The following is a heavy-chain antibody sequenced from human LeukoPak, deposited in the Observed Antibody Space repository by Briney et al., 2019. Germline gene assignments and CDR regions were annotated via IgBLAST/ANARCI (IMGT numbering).Heavy chain of an antibody. D-gene: IGHD2-21*02. J-gene: IGHJ3*02. CDR1: GFTFSSYS. CDR2: ISSSSSYI. V-gene: IGHV3-21*01. CDR3: ARERAYCGGDCYSDAFDI. Sequence: GGSLRLSCAASGFTFSSYSMNWVRQAPGKGLEWVSSISSSSSYIYYADSVKGRFTISRDNAKNTLYLQMGSLRAEDMAVYYCARERAYCGGDCYSDAFDIWGQGTMVTVSS.